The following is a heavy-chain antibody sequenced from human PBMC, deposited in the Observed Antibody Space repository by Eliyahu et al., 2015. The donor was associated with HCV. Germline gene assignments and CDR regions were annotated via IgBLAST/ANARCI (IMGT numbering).Heavy chain of an antibody. CDR3: ARVAPYSVDAFDI. CDR2: GST. D-gene: IGHD1-26*01. J-gene: IGHJ3*02. Sequence: GSTNYNPSLKSRVTISVDTSKNQFSLKLSSVTAADTAVYYCARVAPYSVDAFDIWGQGTMVTVSS. V-gene: IGHV4-59*01.